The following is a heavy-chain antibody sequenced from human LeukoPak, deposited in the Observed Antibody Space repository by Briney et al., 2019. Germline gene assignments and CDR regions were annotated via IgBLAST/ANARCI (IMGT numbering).Heavy chain of an antibody. CDR2: INPNSGGT. D-gene: IGHD2-2*01. V-gene: IGHV1-2*02. CDR1: GYTFTGYY. J-gene: IGHJ5*02. Sequence: PGGSLRLSCAASGYTFTGYYMHWVRQAPGQGLEWMGWINPNSGGTNYAQKFQGRVTMTRDTSISTAYMELSRLRSDDTAVYYCAREGAPEIVVVPAADNWFDPWGQGTLVTVSS. CDR3: AREGAPEIVVVPAADNWFDP.